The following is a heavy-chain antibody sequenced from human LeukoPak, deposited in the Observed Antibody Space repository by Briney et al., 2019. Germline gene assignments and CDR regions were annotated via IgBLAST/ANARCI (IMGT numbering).Heavy chain of an antibody. J-gene: IGHJ6*03. CDR2: IYTSGST. V-gene: IGHV4-4*07. D-gene: IGHD2-2*01. CDR1: GGSISSYY. CDR3: ATGTGRGTDIVVVPAATYYYYYYMDV. Sequence: SETLSPTCTVSGGSISSYYWSWIRQPAGEGLEWIGRIYTSGSTNYNPSLKSRVTMSVDTSKNQFSLKLSSVTAADTAVYYCATGTGRGTDIVVVPAATYYYYYYMDVWGKGTTVTVSS.